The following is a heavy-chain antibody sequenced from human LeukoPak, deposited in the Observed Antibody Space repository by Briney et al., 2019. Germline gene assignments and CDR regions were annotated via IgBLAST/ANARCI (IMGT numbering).Heavy chain of an antibody. D-gene: IGHD6-19*01. V-gene: IGHV4-39*01. CDR2: ISYSGYT. Sequence: SETLSLTCTVSGGSIRSGSYYWGWIRQPPGKGLGWIGSISYSGYTYYNPSLKSRVTMSVDTSKNQFSLKLSSVAAADTAVYYCARSMAVAGTDFDYWGQGTLVTVSS. CDR1: GGSIRSGSYY. J-gene: IGHJ4*02. CDR3: ARSMAVAGTDFDY.